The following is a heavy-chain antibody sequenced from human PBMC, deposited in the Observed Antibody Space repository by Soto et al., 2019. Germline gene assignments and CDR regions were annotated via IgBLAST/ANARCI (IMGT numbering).Heavy chain of an antibody. CDR3: AXXDCSSTSXXXXXX. CDR2: ITVYTGDT. D-gene: IGHD2-2*01. Sequence: EASVKVSCKASANTFTKHTITWVRQAHGQGLEWMGWITVYTGDTKYAQKFQGRVTMTADTSTTTAYMELRSSVTAADTAGYCCAXXDCSSTSXXXXXXXXQGTLVTVSS. CDR1: ANTFTKHT. J-gene: IGHJ4*02. V-gene: IGHV1-18*01.